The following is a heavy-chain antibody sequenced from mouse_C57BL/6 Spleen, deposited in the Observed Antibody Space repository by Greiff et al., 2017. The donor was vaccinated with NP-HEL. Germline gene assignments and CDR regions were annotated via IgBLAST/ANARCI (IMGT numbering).Heavy chain of an antibody. J-gene: IGHJ4*01. V-gene: IGHV1-82*01. D-gene: IGHD3-3*01. CDR1: GYAFSSSW. CDR3: ARGGPYYYAMDY. CDR2: IYPGDGDT. Sequence: QVHVKQSGPELVKPGASVKISCKASGYAFSSSWMNWVKQRPGKGLEWIGRIYPGDGDTNYNGKFKGKATLTADKSSSTAYMQLSSLTSEDSAVYFCARGGPYYYAMDYWGQGTSVTVSS.